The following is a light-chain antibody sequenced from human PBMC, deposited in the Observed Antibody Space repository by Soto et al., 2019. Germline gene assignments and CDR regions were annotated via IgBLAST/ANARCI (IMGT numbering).Light chain of an antibody. CDR3: QQLNGYQLA. V-gene: IGKV1-9*01. CDR1: QGMSTY. Sequence: DIPLTQSPSFLSASVGDTVTITCRASQGMSTYLAWYQQKPGKVPKLLIRSASTLQSGVPPRFSGGGSGTEFTLTISTLQPDDSGIYYCQQLNGYQLAFGGGTNVEIK. CDR2: SAS. J-gene: IGKJ4*01.